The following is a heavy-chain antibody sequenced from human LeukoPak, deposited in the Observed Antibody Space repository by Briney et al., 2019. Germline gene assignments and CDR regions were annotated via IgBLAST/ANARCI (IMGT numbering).Heavy chain of an antibody. CDR1: GLSATSNY. J-gene: IGHJ4*02. CDR3: ARVAAAGPFDY. Sequence: PGRSLRLSCAASGLSATSNYMSWVRQAPGKGLEWVSVIYSGGSTYTYYADSVKGRFTISSDNSKSTLYLQMNSLRAEDTAVYYCARVAAAGPFDYWGQGTLVTVSS. V-gene: IGHV3-53*01. D-gene: IGHD6-25*01. CDR2: IYSGGST.